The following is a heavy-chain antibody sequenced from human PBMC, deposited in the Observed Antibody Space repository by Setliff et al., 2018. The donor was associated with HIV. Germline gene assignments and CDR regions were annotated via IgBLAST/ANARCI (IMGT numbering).Heavy chain of an antibody. D-gene: IGHD2-21*02. CDR2: IYKSGTT. CDR1: GGSVNSYH. Sequence: SETLSLTCSASGGSVNSYHWSWIRQPPGKGLEWIGYIYKSGTTNYSPSLKSRVTISAGPSKNQFSLKLTSVTAADTAVYYCGRLSETAMASFDSWGQGILVTVSS. CDR3: GRLSETAMASFDS. J-gene: IGHJ4*02. V-gene: IGHV4-59*08.